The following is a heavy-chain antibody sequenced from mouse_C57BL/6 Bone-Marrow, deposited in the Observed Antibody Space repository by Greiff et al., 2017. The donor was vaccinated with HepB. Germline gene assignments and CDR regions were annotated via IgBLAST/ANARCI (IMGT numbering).Heavy chain of an antibody. Sequence: VQLQQSGAELVRPGASVKLSCTASGFNIKDDYMHWVKQRPEQGLEWIGWIDPENGDTEYASKFQGKATITADTSSNTAYLQLSSLTYEDTAVYYCTVITTVVGAYWGQGTLVTVSA. CDR3: TVITTVVGAY. V-gene: IGHV14-4*01. D-gene: IGHD1-1*01. CDR1: GFNIKDDY. J-gene: IGHJ3*01. CDR2: IDPENGDT.